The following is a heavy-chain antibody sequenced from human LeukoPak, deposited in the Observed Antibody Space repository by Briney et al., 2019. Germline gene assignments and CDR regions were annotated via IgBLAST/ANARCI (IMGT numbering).Heavy chain of an antibody. CDR3: ARDRSSLWFGEGYNWFDP. CDR2: IYTSGST. Sequence: NSSETLSLTCTVSGGSISSYYWSWIRQPAGKGLEWIGRIYTSGSTNYNPSLKSRVTMSVDTSKSQFSLKLSSVTAADTAVYYCARDRSSLWFGEGYNWFDPWGQGTLVTVSS. J-gene: IGHJ5*02. D-gene: IGHD3-10*01. CDR1: GGSISSYY. V-gene: IGHV4-4*07.